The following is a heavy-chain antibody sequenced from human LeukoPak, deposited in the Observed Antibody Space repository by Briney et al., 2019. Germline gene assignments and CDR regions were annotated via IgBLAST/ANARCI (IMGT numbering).Heavy chain of an antibody. Sequence: SETLSLTCAVYGGSFSGYYWGWIRQPPGKGLEWIGEINHSGSTNYNPSLESRVTISVDTSKNQFSLKLSSVTAADTAVYYCARVFRRVTMIVVVRTDAFDIWGQGTMVTVSS. CDR2: INHSGST. D-gene: IGHD3-22*01. CDR1: GGSFSGYY. J-gene: IGHJ3*02. CDR3: ARVFRRVTMIVVVRTDAFDI. V-gene: IGHV4-34*01.